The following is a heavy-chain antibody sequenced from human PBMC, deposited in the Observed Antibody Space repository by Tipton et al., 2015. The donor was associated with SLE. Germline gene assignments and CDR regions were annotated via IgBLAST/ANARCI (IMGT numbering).Heavy chain of an antibody. CDR1: GGSISSYY. CDR2: IYTSGST. Sequence: TLSLTCTVSGGSISSYYWSWIRQPPGKGLEWIGRIYTSGSTNYNPSLKSRVTMSVDTSKNQFSLKLSSVTAADTAVYYCARGGYSSGWGDWFDPWGQGTLVTVSS. D-gene: IGHD6-19*01. J-gene: IGHJ5*02. V-gene: IGHV4-4*07. CDR3: ARGGYSSGWGDWFDP.